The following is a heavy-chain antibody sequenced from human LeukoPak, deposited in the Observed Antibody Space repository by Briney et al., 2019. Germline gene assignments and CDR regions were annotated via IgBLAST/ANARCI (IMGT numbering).Heavy chain of an antibody. V-gene: IGHV3-21*01. CDR2: TSSGSDSA. Sequence: GGSLRLSCVASGFTFSTFSMNWVRKAPGKVLEWVSSTSSGSDSAYYADSVKGRFTISRDAAKDSLFLQMNSLRADDAAVYYCAREYGDYDSYYYGLDVWGQGTTVTVSS. D-gene: IGHD4-17*01. CDR3: AREYGDYDSYYYGLDV. J-gene: IGHJ6*02. CDR1: GFTFSTFS.